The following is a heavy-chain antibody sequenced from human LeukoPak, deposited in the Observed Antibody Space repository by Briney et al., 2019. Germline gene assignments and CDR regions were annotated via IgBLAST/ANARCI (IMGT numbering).Heavy chain of an antibody. CDR3: ARTAYYYYYLDA. V-gene: IGHV3-23*01. CDR2: VSGSGDNT. CDR1: GFTFSSQA. Sequence: ESGGSLRPSCAASGFTFSSQAMSWVRQAPGEGLEGVSAVSGSGDNTYYADSVKGRFTISRDNSKNTLYLHMSSLRAEDTAVYYCARTAYYYYYLDAWGKGTTVTVSS. J-gene: IGHJ6*03. D-gene: IGHD5-18*01.